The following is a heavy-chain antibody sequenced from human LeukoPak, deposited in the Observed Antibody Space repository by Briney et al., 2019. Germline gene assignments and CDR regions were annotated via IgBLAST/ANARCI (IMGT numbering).Heavy chain of an antibody. CDR3: ASQDSSGYNLGY. V-gene: IGHV1-46*03. CDR2: INPSGGST. J-gene: IGHJ4*02. CDR1: GYTFTSYY. Sequence: ASVKVSCKASGYTFTSYYMHWVRQAPGQGLEWMGIINPSGGSTSYAQKFQGRVTMTRATSTSTVYMELSSLRSEDTAVYYCASQDSSGYNLGYWGQGTLVTVSS. D-gene: IGHD3-22*01.